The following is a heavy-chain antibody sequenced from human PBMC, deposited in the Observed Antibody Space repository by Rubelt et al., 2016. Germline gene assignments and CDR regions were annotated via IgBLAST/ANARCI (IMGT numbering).Heavy chain of an antibody. V-gene: IGHV4-34*01. J-gene: IGHJ6*02. CDR2: INHSGST. CDR1: GGSFSGYY. CDR3: ARGCSRTVYYYYGMDG. D-gene: IGHD2-2*01. Sequence: QVQLQQWGAGLLKPSETLSLTCAVYGGSFSGYYWSWIRQPPGKVLEWIGEINHSGSTNYNPFLKCRGTLAVDTSRNRFSLKLSSVTAADTAVYYCARGCSRTVYYYYGMDGWGQGTTVTGAS.